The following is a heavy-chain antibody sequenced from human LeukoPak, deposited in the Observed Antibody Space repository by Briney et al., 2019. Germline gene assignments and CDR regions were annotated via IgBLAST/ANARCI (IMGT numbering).Heavy chain of an antibody. CDR2: FDPEDGKI. CDR3: GTVGYGSSWSMPVFEY. CDR1: GYTLRELS. Sequence: ASVKVSCKVSGYTLRELSMHWVRQVTAGGLEWMGGFDPEDGKIMYAQKLQGRLTMTEDTSTATAYMEMRSLTPEDTAVYYCGTVGYGSSWSMPVFEYWGQGAPVTVSS. V-gene: IGHV1-24*01. J-gene: IGHJ4*02. D-gene: IGHD6-13*01.